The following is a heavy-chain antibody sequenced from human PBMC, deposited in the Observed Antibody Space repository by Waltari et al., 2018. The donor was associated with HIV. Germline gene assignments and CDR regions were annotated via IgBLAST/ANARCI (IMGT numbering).Heavy chain of an antibody. V-gene: IGHV4-30-2*01. CDR3: ARGRYYDSSGYYYYYFDY. J-gene: IGHJ4*02. D-gene: IGHD3-22*01. CDR1: GGSISSGGYS. Sequence: QLQLQESGSGLVKPSQTLSLTCAVSGGSISSGGYSWSWIRQPPGKGLEWIGYIYHSGSTYYNPALKSLVTISVDRSKNQFSLKLSFVTAADTAVYYCARGRYYDSSGYYYYYFDYWGQGTLVTVSS. CDR2: IYHSGST.